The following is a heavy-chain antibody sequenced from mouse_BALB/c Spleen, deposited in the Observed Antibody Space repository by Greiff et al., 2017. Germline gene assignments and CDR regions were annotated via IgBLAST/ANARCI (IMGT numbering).Heavy chain of an antibody. CDR1: GFSLTSYG. CDR2: IWSGGST. V-gene: IGHV2-2*02. CDR3: AAGGITTGDYAMDY. D-gene: IGHD2-4*01. J-gene: IGHJ4*01. Sequence: QVQLQQSGPGLVQPSQSLSITCTVSGFSLTSYGVHWVRQSPGKGLEWLGVIWSGGSTDYNAAFISRLSISKDNSKSQVFFKMNSLQANDTAIYYCAAGGITTGDYAMDYWGQGTSVTVSS.